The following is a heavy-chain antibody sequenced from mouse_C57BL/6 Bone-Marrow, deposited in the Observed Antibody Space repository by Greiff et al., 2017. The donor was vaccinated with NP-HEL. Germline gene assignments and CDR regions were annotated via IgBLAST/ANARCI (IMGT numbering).Heavy chain of an antibody. CDR2: ISSGGSYT. V-gene: IGHV5-6*02. CDR1: GFTFSSYG. Sequence: EVKLVESGGDLVKPGGSLKLSCAASGFTFSSYGMSWVRQTPDKRLEWVATISSGGSYTYYPDSVKGRFTISRDNAKNTLYLQMSSLKSEDTAMYYCARHGSFITTVVAKDYYAMDYWGQGTSVTVSS. D-gene: IGHD1-1*01. J-gene: IGHJ4*01. CDR3: ARHGSFITTVVAKDYYAMDY.